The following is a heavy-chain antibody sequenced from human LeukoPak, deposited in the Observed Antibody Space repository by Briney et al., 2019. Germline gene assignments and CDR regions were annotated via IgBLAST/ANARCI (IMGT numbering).Heavy chain of an antibody. J-gene: IGHJ4*02. Sequence: GGSLRLSCAASGFTFSSYGMHWVRQAPGKGLEWVAFIRYDGSNKYYADSVKGRFTISRDNSKNTLYLQMNSLRAEDTAVYYCAKWVFYDSSGPYFDYWGQGTLVTVSS. V-gene: IGHV3-30*02. CDR3: AKWVFYDSSGPYFDY. D-gene: IGHD3-22*01. CDR1: GFTFSSYG. CDR2: IRYDGSNK.